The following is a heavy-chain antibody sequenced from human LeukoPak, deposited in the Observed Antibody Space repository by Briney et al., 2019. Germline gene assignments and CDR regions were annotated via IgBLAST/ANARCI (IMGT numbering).Heavy chain of an antibody. V-gene: IGHV1-24*01. D-gene: IGHD5-18*01. CDR2: FDPEDGET. CDR1: GYTLTELS. Sequence: ASVKVSCKVSGYTLTELSMHWVRQAPGKGLEWMGGFDPEDGETIYAQKFQGRVTMTEDTSTDTAYIELNSLRSEDTAVYYCETDTRGGYIFSDVDTAMVTGYWGQGTLVTVSS. CDR3: ETDTRGGYIFSDVDTAMVTGY. J-gene: IGHJ4*02.